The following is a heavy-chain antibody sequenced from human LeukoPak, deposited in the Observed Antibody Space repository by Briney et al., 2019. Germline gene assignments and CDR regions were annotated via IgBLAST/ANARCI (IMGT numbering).Heavy chain of an antibody. CDR1: GGSVSSYY. V-gene: IGHV4-59*02. CDR2: IYHSGST. J-gene: IGHJ4*02. D-gene: IGHD4-17*01. CDR3: ARDPYGELLAFDS. Sequence: SETLSLTCTVSGGSVSSYYWSWIRQPPGKGLEYIGHIYHSGSTNYNPSLKRRVTISIDTSKNQFSLNLSSMTAVDTAVYYCARDPYGELLAFDSWGQGILVTVSS.